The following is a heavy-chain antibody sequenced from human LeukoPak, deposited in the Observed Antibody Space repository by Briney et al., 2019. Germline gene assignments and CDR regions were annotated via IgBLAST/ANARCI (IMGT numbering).Heavy chain of an antibody. J-gene: IGHJ3*02. CDR2: TYYRSKWYN. D-gene: IGHD3-22*01. CDR3: ARRLLLLSLDHQVMEAFDI. V-gene: IGHV6-1*01. CDR1: GDSVSSNSAA. Sequence: SQTLSLTCAISGDSVSSNSAAWNWIRQSPSRGLEWLGRTYYRSKWYNDYAVSVKSRITINPDTSKNQFSLKLSSVTAADTAVYYCARRLLLLSLDHQVMEAFDIWGQGTMVTVSS.